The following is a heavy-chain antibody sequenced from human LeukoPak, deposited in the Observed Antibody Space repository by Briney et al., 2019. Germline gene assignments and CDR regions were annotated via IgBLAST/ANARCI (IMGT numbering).Heavy chain of an antibody. CDR3: ARKVATTGEWAFDV. CDR1: GYFSTNYY. Sequence: SETLSRTGTGSGYFSTNYYWAWIRQPPGKGLEWIASIRHDGHTYYNASLRRQVTISIDMSRNQFSLRLISLTAAATAVYYCARKVATTGEWAFDVWGHGTMVTASS. J-gene: IGHJ3*01. CDR2: IRHDGHT. V-gene: IGHV4-38-2*02. D-gene: IGHD5-12*01.